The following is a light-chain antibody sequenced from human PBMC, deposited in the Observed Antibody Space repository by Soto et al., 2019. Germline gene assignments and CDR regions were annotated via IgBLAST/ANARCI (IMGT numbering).Light chain of an antibody. CDR3: QQYDSSPPYT. V-gene: IGKV3-20*01. CDR1: QSLRRSY. J-gene: IGKJ2*01. Sequence: EIVLTQSPGTLSLSPGERATLSCRASQSLRRSYLAWYQQKPGQAPRLLIYGASSRATGIPDWFSGSGSGTDFTLTISRLEPEDFAVYYCQQYDSSPPYTFGQGTNLEIK. CDR2: GAS.